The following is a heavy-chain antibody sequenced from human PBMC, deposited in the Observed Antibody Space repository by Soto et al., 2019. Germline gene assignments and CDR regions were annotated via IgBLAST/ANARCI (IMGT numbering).Heavy chain of an antibody. CDR1: GYTVTAYH. Sequence: ASVKVFCKTSGYTVTAYHMHWVRQAPGQGLEWMGIVNPSLGRANYAQKFQDRVAMTWDTSINTFYMELTSLRSDDTAVYYCARAPYSSTSFFFDFWGQGTLVTVSS. CDR3: ARAPYSSTSFFFDF. J-gene: IGHJ4*02. D-gene: IGHD6-6*01. CDR2: VNPSLGRA. V-gene: IGHV1-46*01.